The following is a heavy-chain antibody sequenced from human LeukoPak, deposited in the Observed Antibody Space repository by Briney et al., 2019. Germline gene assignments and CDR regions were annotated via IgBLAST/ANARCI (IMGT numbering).Heavy chain of an antibody. D-gene: IGHD5-24*01. CDR3: ARREMATITISY. V-gene: IGHV3-23*01. Sequence: QSGGSLRLSCAASGFTFSSYAMSWVRQAPGKGLEWVSAISGSGGSTYYADSVKGRFTISRDNSKNTLYLQMNSLRAEDTAVYYCARREMATITISYWGQGTLVTVSS. CDR2: ISGSGGST. J-gene: IGHJ4*02. CDR1: GFTFSSYA.